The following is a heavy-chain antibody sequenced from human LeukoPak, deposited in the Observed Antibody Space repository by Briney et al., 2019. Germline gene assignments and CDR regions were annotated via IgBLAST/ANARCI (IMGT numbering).Heavy chain of an antibody. V-gene: IGHV3-7*01. Sequence: GGSLRLSCAASGFTFSSYWMSWVRQAPGKGLEWVANIKQDGSEKYYVDSVKGRFTISRDNAKNSLYLQMNSLRAEDTAVYYCAREALDSSGYYYLHYWGQGTLVTVSS. J-gene: IGHJ4*02. CDR1: GFTFSSYW. CDR2: IKQDGSEK. D-gene: IGHD3-22*01. CDR3: AREALDSSGYYYLHY.